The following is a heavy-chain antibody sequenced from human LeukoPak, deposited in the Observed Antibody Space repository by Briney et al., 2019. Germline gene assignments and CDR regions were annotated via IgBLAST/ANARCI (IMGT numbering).Heavy chain of an antibody. CDR3: GTQLYSSSWYFEFDP. D-gene: IGHD6-13*01. Sequence: ASVKVSCKVSGYTLTELSMHWVRQAPGKGLEWMGGFDPEDGETIYAQKFQGRVTMTEDTSTDTAYMELSSLRSEDTAVYYCGTQLYSSSWYFEFDPWGQGTLVTVSS. CDR2: FDPEDGET. CDR1: GYTLTELS. J-gene: IGHJ5*02. V-gene: IGHV1-24*01.